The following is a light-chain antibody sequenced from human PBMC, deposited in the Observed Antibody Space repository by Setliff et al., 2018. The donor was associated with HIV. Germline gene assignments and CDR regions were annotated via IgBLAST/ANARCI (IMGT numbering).Light chain of an antibody. Sequence: QSVLTQPASVSGSPGQSITISCTGTSGDVGRYNLVSWYQQQPGKPPKLMIYQASKRPSGVSNHFSGSKSGNTASLTISGLQAEDEADYYCCSNTGSNTYVFGTGTRSPS. CDR1: SGDVGRYNL. J-gene: IGLJ1*01. V-gene: IGLV2-23*01. CDR2: QAS. CDR3: CSNTGSNTYV.